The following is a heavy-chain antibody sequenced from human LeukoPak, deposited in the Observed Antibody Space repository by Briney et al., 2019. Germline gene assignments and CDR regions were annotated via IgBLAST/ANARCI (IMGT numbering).Heavy chain of an antibody. CDR3: ARGVLNYYGSGSTNWFDP. J-gene: IGHJ5*02. D-gene: IGHD3-10*01. CDR2: MNPNSGNT. V-gene: IGHV1-8*01. Sequence: ASVKVSCKASGYTFTSYDINWVRQATGQGLEWMGWMNPNSGNTGYAQKFQGRVTMTTDTSTSTAYMELRSLRSDDTAVYYCARGVLNYYGSGSTNWFDPWGQGTLVTVSS. CDR1: GYTFTSYD.